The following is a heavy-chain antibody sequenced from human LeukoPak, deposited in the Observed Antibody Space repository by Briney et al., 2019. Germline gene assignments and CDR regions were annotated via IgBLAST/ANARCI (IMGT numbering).Heavy chain of an antibody. Sequence: SETLSLTCTVSGGSISSGYYWGWIRQPPGKGLEWIGSIYHSGSTYYNPSLKSRVTISVDTSKNQFSLKLSSVTAADTAVYYCVRVGTGMTYFDYWGQGTLVTVSS. CDR3: VRVGTGMTYFDY. D-gene: IGHD5-18*01. CDR1: GGSISSGYY. CDR2: IYHSGST. V-gene: IGHV4-38-2*02. J-gene: IGHJ4*02.